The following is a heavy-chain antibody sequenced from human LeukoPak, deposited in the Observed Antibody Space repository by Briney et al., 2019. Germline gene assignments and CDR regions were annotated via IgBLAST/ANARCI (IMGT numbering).Heavy chain of an antibody. Sequence: SETLSLTCAVYGGSFCGYYWSWIRQPPGKGLEWIGEINHSGSTNYNPSLKSRVTISVDTSKNQFSLKLSSVTAADTAVYYCARRGNLWARWGQGTLVTVSS. J-gene: IGHJ4*02. CDR2: INHSGST. CDR3: ARRGNLWAR. V-gene: IGHV4-34*01. CDR1: GGSFCGYY. D-gene: IGHD2/OR15-2a*01.